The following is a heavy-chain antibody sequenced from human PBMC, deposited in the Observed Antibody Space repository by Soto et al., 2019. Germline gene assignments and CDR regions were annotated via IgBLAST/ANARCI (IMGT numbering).Heavy chain of an antibody. CDR2: IYYSGST. J-gene: IGHJ4*02. V-gene: IGHV4-59*08. D-gene: IGHD2-15*01. Sequence: QVQLQESGPGLVKPSETLSLTCTVSGGSISSYYWSWIRQPPGKGLEWIGYIYYSGSTNYNPSLXSXVXRXXYPSTNQFSLKLSSVTAADTAVYYCARRWGSAADYWGQGTLVTVSS. CDR3: ARRWGSAADY. CDR1: GGSISSYY.